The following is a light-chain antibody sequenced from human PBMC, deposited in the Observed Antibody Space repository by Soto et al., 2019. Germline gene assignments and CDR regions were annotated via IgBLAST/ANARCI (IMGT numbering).Light chain of an antibody. CDR3: QQYDSGWT. V-gene: IGKV3-20*01. J-gene: IGKJ1*01. CDR1: QSISGTF. CDR2: GAS. Sequence: EIVLTQSPGTLSLSPGERATLSCRASQSISGTFLAWYQHKPGQAPRVLIYGASRRATGIPDRFSGSGSGSDFTLTISRLDPEDFALYYCQQYDSGWTFGQGTKVEMK.